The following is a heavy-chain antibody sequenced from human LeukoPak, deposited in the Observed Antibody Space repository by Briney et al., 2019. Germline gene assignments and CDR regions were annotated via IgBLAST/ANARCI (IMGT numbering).Heavy chain of an antibody. CDR2: INSDGSST. D-gene: IGHD2-15*01. CDR1: GFTFSSYW. CDR3: ARKLERYCSGGSCYLANNWFDP. Sequence: GGSLRLSCAASGFTFSSYWMHWVRQAPGKGLVWASRINSDGSSTSYADSVKGRFTISRDNAKNTLYLQMNSLRAEDTAVYYCARKLERYCSGGSCYLANNWFDPWGQGTLVTVSS. V-gene: IGHV3-74*01. J-gene: IGHJ5*02.